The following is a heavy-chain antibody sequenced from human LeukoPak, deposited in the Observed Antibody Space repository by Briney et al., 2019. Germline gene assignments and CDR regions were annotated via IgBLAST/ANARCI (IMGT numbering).Heavy chain of an antibody. J-gene: IGHJ3*02. V-gene: IGHV4-34*12. CDR3: ARIYEEGFWSGKWTFDI. CDR2: IIHSGST. CDR1: GGSFSGNQ. D-gene: IGHD3-3*01. Sequence: PSETLSLTCAVYGGSFSGNQWSWIRQSPGKGLEWIGEIIHSGSTNYDPSLKSRVTISVDTSKNQVSLKVRSVTAVDTAVYYCARIYEEGFWSGKWTFDIWGQGTMVTVSS.